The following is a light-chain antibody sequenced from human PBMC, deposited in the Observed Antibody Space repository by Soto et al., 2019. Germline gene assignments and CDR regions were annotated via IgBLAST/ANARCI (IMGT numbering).Light chain of an antibody. V-gene: IGLV2-14*01. J-gene: IGLJ2*01. Sequence: QSVLTQPASVSGSPGQSITISCTGTSSDVGGYNYVSWYQQHPGKAPKLMIYDVSNRPSGVSNRFSGYKSGNTASLTISGLQAEDEADYYCSSYTSIVVFGGGTKLTVL. CDR2: DVS. CDR3: SSYTSIVV. CDR1: SSDVGGYNY.